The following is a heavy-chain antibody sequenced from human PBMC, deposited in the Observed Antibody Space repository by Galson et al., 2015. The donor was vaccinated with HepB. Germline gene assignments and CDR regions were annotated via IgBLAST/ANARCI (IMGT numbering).Heavy chain of an antibody. J-gene: IGHJ3*02. Sequence: SMRLSCAASGFTFSDFAMHWVRQAPGKRPEWVAMISYDESDKNYADSVKGRFTISRVHPKNTMYLQMNSLRAEDTAIYYCAKDLSQYRVPQGSAFDIWGQGTRVTVSS. V-gene: IGHV3-30*18. CDR3: AKDLSQYRVPQGSAFDI. CDR2: ISYDESDK. CDR1: GFTFSDFA. D-gene: IGHD1-26*01.